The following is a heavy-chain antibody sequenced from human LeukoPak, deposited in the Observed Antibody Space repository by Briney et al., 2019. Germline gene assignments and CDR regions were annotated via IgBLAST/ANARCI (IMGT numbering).Heavy chain of an antibody. J-gene: IGHJ5*02. D-gene: IGHD3-22*01. V-gene: IGHV4-61*02. CDR3: ARNNYYDSSGYYSWFDP. Sequence: PSETLSLTCTVSGGSISSGSYYWSWIRQPAGKGLEWIGRFYTSGSTSYNPSLKSRVTISVDTSKNQFSLKLSSVTAADTAVYYCARNNYYDSSGYYSWFDPWGQGTPVTVSS. CDR2: FYTSGST. CDR1: GGSISSGSYY.